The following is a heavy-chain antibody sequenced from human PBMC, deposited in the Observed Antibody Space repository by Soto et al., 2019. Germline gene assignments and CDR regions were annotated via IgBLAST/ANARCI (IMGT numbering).Heavy chain of an antibody. J-gene: IGHJ4*02. CDR2: IHYSGTT. CDR1: GGSMRKYF. V-gene: IGHV4-59*01. Sequence: SEALSVTCTVSGGSMRKYFWTWIRQPPGKGLEWIGYIHYSGTTSFFPSYNPSLRSRVTISEDTSKNQFSLKLLSVTTADTAVYFCARLSNYGSGWSTFDYWGRGTLVTVSS. D-gene: IGHD6-19*01. CDR3: ARLSNYGSGWSTFDY.